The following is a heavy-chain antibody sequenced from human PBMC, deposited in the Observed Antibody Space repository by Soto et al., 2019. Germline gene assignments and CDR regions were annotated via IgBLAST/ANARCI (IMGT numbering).Heavy chain of an antibody. J-gene: IGHJ4*02. Sequence: GSLRLSCAASGFTFSTYWMYWVRQAPGKGLVWVSRINSDGISTSYADSVKGRFTISRDDAKNTLYLQMNSLRAEDTAVYYCARSRLHLDYWGQGTLVTVSS. V-gene: IGHV3-74*01. CDR3: ARSRLHLDY. D-gene: IGHD4-4*01. CDR1: GFTFSTYW. CDR2: INSDGIST.